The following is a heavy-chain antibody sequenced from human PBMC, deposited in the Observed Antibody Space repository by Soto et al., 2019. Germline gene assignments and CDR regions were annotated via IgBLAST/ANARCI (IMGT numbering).Heavy chain of an antibody. D-gene: IGHD6-13*01. CDR3: ARGTSWQLPFDY. V-gene: IGHV4-59*01. J-gene: IGHJ4*02. CDR1: SDSISSYY. Sequence: SETLSLTXTVSSDSISSYYGSWIRQPPGKRLEWIGYISYSGSTDYNPSLKSRVTISGDTSKNQFSLKVSSVTAADTAVYYCARGTSWQLPFDYWGQGTLVTVSS. CDR2: ISYSGST.